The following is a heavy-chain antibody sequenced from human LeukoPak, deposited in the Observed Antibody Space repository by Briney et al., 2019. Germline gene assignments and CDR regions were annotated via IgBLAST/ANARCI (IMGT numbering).Heavy chain of an antibody. J-gene: IGHJ4*02. CDR2: IYPGDSDT. V-gene: IGHV5-51*01. D-gene: IGHD6-6*01. Sequence: GESLKISCKGSGYSFTSYWIGWVRQMPGKGLEWMGIIYPGDSDTRYSPSFQGQVTISADKSISTAYLQWSSLKASDTVMYYCARHFKAARRPFDYWGQGTLVTVSS. CDR3: ARHFKAARRPFDY. CDR1: GYSFTSYW.